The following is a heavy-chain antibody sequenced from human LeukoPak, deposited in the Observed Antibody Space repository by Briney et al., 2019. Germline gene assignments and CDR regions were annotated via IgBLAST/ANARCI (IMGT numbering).Heavy chain of an antibody. CDR1: GFTFSSYG. CDR3: AKEATTPEWQLVGGWFDP. CDR2: ISYDGSNK. J-gene: IGHJ5*02. Sequence: GGSLRLSCAASGFTFSSYGMHWVRQAPGKGLEWVAVISYDGSNKYYADSVKGRFTISRDNSKNTLYLQMNSLRAEDTAVYYCAKEATTPEWQLVGGWFDPWGQGTLVTVSS. V-gene: IGHV3-30*18. D-gene: IGHD6-13*01.